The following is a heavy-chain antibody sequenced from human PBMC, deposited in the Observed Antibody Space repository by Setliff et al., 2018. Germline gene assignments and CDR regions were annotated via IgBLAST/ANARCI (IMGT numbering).Heavy chain of an antibody. D-gene: IGHD3-3*01. Sequence: GGSLRLSCAASGFTFSSYSMNWVRQAPGKGLEWVSYISSSSSTIYYADSVKGRFTISRDNAKNSLYLQMNSLRAEDTAVYYCARVYDFWSGYYVDYWGQGTLVTVSS. V-gene: IGHV3-48*01. CDR1: GFTFSSYS. CDR3: ARVYDFWSGYYVDY. J-gene: IGHJ4*02. CDR2: ISSSSSTI.